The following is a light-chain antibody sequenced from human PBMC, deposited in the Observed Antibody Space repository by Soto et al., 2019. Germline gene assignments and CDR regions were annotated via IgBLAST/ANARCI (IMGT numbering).Light chain of an antibody. V-gene: IGLV1-44*01. CDR1: SSNIGSHT. J-gene: IGLJ2*01. CDR2: SNT. CDR3: AAWDDSLNGVV. Sequence: QLVLTQPPSASGTPGQTIAISCSGGSSNIGSHTVNWYQQLPGTAPRLLIYSNTQRPSGVPDRFSGSKSGTSASLAITGLQSEDEGDYYCAAWDDSLNGVVFGGGTKLTFL.